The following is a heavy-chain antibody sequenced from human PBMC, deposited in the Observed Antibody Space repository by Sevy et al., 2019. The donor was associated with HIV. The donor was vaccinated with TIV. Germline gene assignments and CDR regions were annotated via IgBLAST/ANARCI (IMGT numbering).Heavy chain of an antibody. V-gene: IGHV3-23*01. CDR1: EFTFSSYA. Sequence: GESLKISCSASEFTFSSYAMSWVRQAPGKGLEWVSSISGSGRFTYYADFVEGRFIISRDNSKNTLSVQMNSLRAEDTAVHYCAKGFCSGATCPRDYYYYGMDVWGQGTTVTVSS. CDR3: AKGFCSGATCPRDYYYYGMDV. D-gene: IGHD2-15*01. J-gene: IGHJ6*02. CDR2: ISGSGRFT.